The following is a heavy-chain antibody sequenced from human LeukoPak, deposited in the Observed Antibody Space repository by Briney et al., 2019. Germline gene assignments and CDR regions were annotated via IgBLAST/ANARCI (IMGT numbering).Heavy chain of an antibody. Sequence: GASVKVSCKASGYTFTSYYMHWVRQAPGQGLEWMGIINPSGGSTSYAQKFQGRVTMTRDISTSTVYMELSSLRSEDTAVYYCARDGRIAVDPYYYYMDVWGKGTTVAVSS. J-gene: IGHJ6*03. CDR2: INPSGGST. CDR1: GYTFTSYY. D-gene: IGHD6-19*01. CDR3: ARDGRIAVDPYYYYMDV. V-gene: IGHV1-46*01.